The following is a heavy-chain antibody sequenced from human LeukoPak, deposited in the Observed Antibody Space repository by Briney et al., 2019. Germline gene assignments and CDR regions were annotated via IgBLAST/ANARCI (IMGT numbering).Heavy chain of an antibody. CDR3: WRDYYDSSGYATHGTFDI. D-gene: IGHD3-22*01. CDR2: ISYDGSNK. V-gene: IGHV3-30*03. J-gene: IGHJ3*02. Sequence: GGSLRLSCAASGFTFSSYGMHWVRQAPGKGLEWVAVISYDGSNKYYADSVKGRFTISRDNSKNTLYLQMNSLRAEDTAVYYAWRDYYDSSGYATHGTFDIWGQGTMVTVSS. CDR1: GFTFSSYG.